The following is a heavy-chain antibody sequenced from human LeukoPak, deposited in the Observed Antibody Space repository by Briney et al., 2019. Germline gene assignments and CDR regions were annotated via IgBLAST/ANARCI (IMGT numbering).Heavy chain of an antibody. CDR3: AREGGRYFDRLPYYYYGMDV. V-gene: IGHV3-7*01. CDR2: IKQDGSEK. CDR1: RFTFSSYW. D-gene: IGHD3-9*01. Sequence: PGGSLRLSCAASRFTFSSYWMSWVRQAPGKGLEWVANIKQDGSEKYYVDSVKGRFTISRDNAKNSLYLQMNSLRAEDTAVYYCAREGGRYFDRLPYYYYGMDVWGQGTTVTVSS. J-gene: IGHJ6*02.